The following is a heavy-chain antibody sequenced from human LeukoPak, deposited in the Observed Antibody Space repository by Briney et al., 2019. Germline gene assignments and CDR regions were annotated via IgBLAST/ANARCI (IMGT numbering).Heavy chain of an antibody. CDR2: ITGSGAGT. CDR3: TKDPNGDYVGAFDF. J-gene: IGHJ3*01. Sequence: GGSLRLSCAASTFAFSSFAMTWVRQAPGKGLEWVSSITGSGAGTSYADSVKGRFTVSRDNSKNTLYLQMNSLRAEDTAVYYCTKDPNGDYVGAFDFWDQGTLVIVSS. CDR1: TFAFSSFA. V-gene: IGHV3-23*01. D-gene: IGHD4-17*01.